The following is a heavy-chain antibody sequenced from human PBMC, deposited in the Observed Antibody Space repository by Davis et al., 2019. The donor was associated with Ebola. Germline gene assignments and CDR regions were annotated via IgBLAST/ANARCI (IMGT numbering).Heavy chain of an antibody. Sequence: GGSLRLSCAASGFTFSDDYMSWIRQAPGKGLEWVSCISGSGDAIYYADSVKGRFTISRDNAKNSLYLQMNSLRAEDTAVYYCARDAMTATKLDYWGQGTLVTVSS. CDR2: ISGSGDAI. V-gene: IGHV3-11*01. D-gene: IGHD2-21*02. J-gene: IGHJ4*02. CDR3: ARDAMTATKLDY. CDR1: GFTFSDDY.